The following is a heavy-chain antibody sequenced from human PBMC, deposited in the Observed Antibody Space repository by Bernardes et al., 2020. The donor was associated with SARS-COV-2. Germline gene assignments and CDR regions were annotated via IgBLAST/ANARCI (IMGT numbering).Heavy chain of an antibody. CDR3: ARDLGSGSYYNPGWFDP. J-gene: IGHJ5*02. V-gene: IGHV1-69*13. CDR1: GGTFSSYA. Sequence: SVKVSCKASGGTFSSYAISWVRQAPGQGLEWMGRIIPIFGTANYAQKFQGRVAITADESTSTAYMELSSLRSEDTAVYYCARDLGSGSYYNPGWFDPWGQGTLVTVSS. D-gene: IGHD3-10*01. CDR2: IIPIFGTA.